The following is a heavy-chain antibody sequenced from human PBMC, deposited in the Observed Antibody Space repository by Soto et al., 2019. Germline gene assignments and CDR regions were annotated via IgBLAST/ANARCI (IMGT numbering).Heavy chain of an antibody. Sequence: LRLSCAASGFTFSSYGMHWVRQAPGKGLEWVAVIWYDGSNKYYADSVKGRFTISRDNSKNTLYLQMNSLRAEDTAVYYCARDQSRSGYSLYYYYYGMDVWGQGTTVTVSS. CDR3: ARDQSRSGYSLYYYYYGMDV. CDR2: IWYDGSNK. V-gene: IGHV3-33*01. J-gene: IGHJ6*02. D-gene: IGHD3-3*01. CDR1: GFTFSSYG.